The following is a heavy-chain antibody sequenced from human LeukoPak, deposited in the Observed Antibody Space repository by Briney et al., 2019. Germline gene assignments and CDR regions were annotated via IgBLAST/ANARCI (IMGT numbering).Heavy chain of an antibody. V-gene: IGHV4-39*01. D-gene: IGHD3-16*01. CDR1: GGSITRSTDY. CDR3: ARHDRGGLNAFDI. Sequence: SETLSLTCTVSGGSITRSTDYWGWIRQPPGKGLEWIGSINYSGITYYNPSLKSRVTKSIDTSKNPFSLNLNSVTAADTAVYYCARHDRGGLNAFDIWGQGTMVTVFS. CDR2: INYSGIT. J-gene: IGHJ3*02.